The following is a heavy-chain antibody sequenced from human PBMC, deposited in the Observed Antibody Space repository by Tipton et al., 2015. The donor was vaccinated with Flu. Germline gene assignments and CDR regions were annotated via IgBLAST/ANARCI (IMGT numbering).Heavy chain of an antibody. J-gene: IGHJ4*02. CDR3: AASLSASAAAVHFDY. D-gene: IGHD2-15*01. Sequence: TLSLTCAVSGYSIGSGYYWGWIRQPPGKGLEWIGSMYYTGSTYYNPSLNGRVTISVDTSRNLFSLKLNSVTAADTAVYYCAASLSASAAAVHFDYWGQGPLVTVSS. CDR2: MYYTGST. CDR1: GYSIGSGYY. V-gene: IGHV4-38-2*01.